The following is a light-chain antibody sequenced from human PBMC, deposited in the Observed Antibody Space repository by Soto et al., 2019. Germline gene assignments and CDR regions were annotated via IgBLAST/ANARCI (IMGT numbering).Light chain of an antibody. CDR2: DAS. J-gene: IGKJ1*01. CDR1: QSVSNY. CDR3: LQYGTFLRT. V-gene: IGKV3-11*01. Sequence: TQTARTLSLARGYVAMLAGRASQSVSNYLAWYQQKPGQAPRLLIYDASNRATGIPARFSGSGSGTDFTLTISRLEPEDFAVYYCLQYGTFLRTFGQ.